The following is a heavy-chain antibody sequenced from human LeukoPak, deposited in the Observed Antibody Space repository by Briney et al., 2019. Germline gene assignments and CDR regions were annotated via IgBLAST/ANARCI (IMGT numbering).Heavy chain of an antibody. CDR2: IKQDGSEK. Sequence: GGSLRLSCAASGFTFSNFWMSWVRQAPGKGLEWVANIKQDGSEKYYVDSAKGRFTISRDNAKNLLYLQMISLRAGDTAVYYCAGWPIYSDAFHVWGQGAMVTVSS. D-gene: IGHD2-21*01. CDR1: GFTFSNFW. V-gene: IGHV3-7*01. CDR3: AGWPIYSDAFHV. J-gene: IGHJ3*01.